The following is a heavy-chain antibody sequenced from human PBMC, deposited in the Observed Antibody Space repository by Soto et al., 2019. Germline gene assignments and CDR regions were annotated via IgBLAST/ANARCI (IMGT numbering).Heavy chain of an antibody. CDR3: ARDGPLYGRRCYYYLY. CDR2: IIPIFGTA. J-gene: IGHJ4*02. V-gene: IGHV1-69*01. Sequence: QVQLVQSGAEVKKPGSSVKVSCKASGGTFSSSAISWVRQAPGQGLEWMGGIIPIFGTANYAQEFQGRVTISADESTRTADMELSSLRTEDTGVYYCARDGPLYGRRCYYYLYWGQGTLVTVSS. CDR1: GGTFSSSA. D-gene: IGHD3-22*01.